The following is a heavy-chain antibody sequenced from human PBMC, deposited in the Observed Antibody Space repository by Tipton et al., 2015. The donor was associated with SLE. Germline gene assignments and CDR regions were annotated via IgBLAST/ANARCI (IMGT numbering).Heavy chain of an antibody. Sequence: TLSLTCTVSGYSITSDNYWGWIRQPPGKGLEWIGSIHHDGGTYYNPSLKSRVTMSVDTSKSQFSLNLKSVTATDTAVYYCTKDSSGGYNWFDPWGQGTLVTVSS. CDR2: IHHDGGT. CDR1: GYSITSDNY. D-gene: IGHD3-22*01. J-gene: IGHJ5*02. CDR3: TKDSSGGYNWFDP. V-gene: IGHV4-38-2*02.